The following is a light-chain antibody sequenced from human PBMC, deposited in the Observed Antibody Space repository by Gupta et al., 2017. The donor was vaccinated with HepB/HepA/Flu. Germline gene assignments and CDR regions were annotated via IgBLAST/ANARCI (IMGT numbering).Light chain of an antibody. Sequence: EIVLTQSPGTLSLSPGERATLSCRASQSVNSNHLAWYQQKPGQAPRLLIYGASSRATGIPDRFSGSASGTDFTLTISRLEPEDFAVYYCQQYGSSPYTFGQGTKLEIK. J-gene: IGKJ2*01. CDR1: QSVNSNH. CDR2: GAS. V-gene: IGKV3-20*01. CDR3: QQYGSSPYT.